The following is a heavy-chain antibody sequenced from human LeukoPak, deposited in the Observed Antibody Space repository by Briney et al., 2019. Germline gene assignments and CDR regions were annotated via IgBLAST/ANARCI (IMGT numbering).Heavy chain of an antibody. CDR2: ISSNGGST. CDR1: GFTFSSYA. CDR3: ARGVAWSSSGWYFDY. Sequence: PGGSLRLSCAASGFTFSSYAMHCVRQAPGKGLEYVSAISSNGGSTYYANSVKGRFTISRDNSKNTLYLQMGSLRAEDMAVYYCARGVAWSSSGWYFDYWGQGTLVTVSS. V-gene: IGHV3-64*01. D-gene: IGHD6-19*01. J-gene: IGHJ4*02.